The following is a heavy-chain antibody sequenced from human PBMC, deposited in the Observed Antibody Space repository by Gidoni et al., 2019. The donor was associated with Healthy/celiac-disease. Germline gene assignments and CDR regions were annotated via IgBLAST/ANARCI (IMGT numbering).Heavy chain of an antibody. V-gene: IGHV3-21*01. D-gene: IGHD6-19*01. J-gene: IGHJ4*02. CDR3: ARDFSSSGYFDY. CDR1: GFTFSSYS. Sequence: EVQLVESGGGLVKPGGSLRLSCAASGFTFSSYSMNWVRQAPGKGLEWVSSISSSSSYIYYADSVKGRFTISRDNAKNSLYLQMNSLRAEDTAVYYCARDFSSSGYFDYWGQGTLVTVSS. CDR2: ISSSSSYI.